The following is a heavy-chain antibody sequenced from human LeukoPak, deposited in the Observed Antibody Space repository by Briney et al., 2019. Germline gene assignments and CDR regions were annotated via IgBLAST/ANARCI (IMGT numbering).Heavy chain of an antibody. J-gene: IGHJ5*02. CDR1: GYTLTELS. CDR3: ATTLNSYDDYSNWFDP. CDR2: FDPEDGET. V-gene: IGHV1-24*01. D-gene: IGHD4-17*01. Sequence: ASVKVSCKVSGYTLTELSMHWVRQAPGKGLEWMGGFDPEDGETIYAQKFQGRVTMTEDTSTDTAYMELSSLRSEDTAVYYCATTLNSYDDYSNWFDPWGQGTLVTVSS.